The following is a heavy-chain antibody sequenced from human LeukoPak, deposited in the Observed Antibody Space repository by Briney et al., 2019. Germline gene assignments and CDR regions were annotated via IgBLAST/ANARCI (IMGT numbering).Heavy chain of an antibody. CDR2: IWYDGSNK. J-gene: IGHJ6*02. CDR3: ARVLLPLYGTDV. CDR1: GFTFSSYG. V-gene: IGHV3-33*01. Sequence: GGSLRLSCAASGFTFSSYGMHWVRQAPGKGLEWVAVIWYDGSNKYYADSVKGRFTISRDNSKNTLYLQMNSLRAEDTAVYYCARVLLPLYGTDVWGQGTTVTVSS. D-gene: IGHD3-22*01.